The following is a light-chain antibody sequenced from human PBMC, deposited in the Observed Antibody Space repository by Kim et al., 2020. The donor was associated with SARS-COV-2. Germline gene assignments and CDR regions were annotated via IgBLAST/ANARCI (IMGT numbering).Light chain of an antibody. Sequence: DIQMTQSPSSLSASVGDRVTISCRASQGISKSLNWYQQKPGKAPELLIYSASSLQSGVPSRFSGSGSGKDFTLTINSLQPEDSATYYCQQSHSNPLTFGGGTKVDIK. J-gene: IGKJ4*01. V-gene: IGKV1-39*01. CDR3: QQSHSNPLT. CDR1: QGISKS. CDR2: SAS.